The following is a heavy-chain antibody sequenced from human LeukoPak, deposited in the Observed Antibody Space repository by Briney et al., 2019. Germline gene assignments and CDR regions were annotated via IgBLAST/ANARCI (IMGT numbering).Heavy chain of an antibody. Sequence: ASVKVSCKASGYTFTSYDINWVRQATGQGLEWMGWMNPNSGNTGYAQKFQGRVTMTRNTSISTAYMELSSLRSGDTAVYYCARGDYYDSSGYYQGWFDPWGQGTLVTVSS. CDR1: GYTFTSYD. D-gene: IGHD3-22*01. CDR2: MNPNSGNT. V-gene: IGHV1-8*01. CDR3: ARGDYYDSSGYYQGWFDP. J-gene: IGHJ5*02.